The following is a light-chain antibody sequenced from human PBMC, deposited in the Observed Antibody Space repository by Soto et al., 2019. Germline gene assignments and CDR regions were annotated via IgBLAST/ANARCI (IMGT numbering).Light chain of an antibody. Sequence: EIVMTQSPATLSVSPGERATLSCRASQSVSSNLAWYQQKPGQAPRLLIYGASTRATGFPARFIGSGSGTRFTLTIRSLQSEDFAVYYRQPQKHRPPWTFGQGTKVEIK. CDR2: GAS. CDR3: QPQKHRPPWT. V-gene: IGKV3-15*01. J-gene: IGKJ1*01. CDR1: QSVSSN.